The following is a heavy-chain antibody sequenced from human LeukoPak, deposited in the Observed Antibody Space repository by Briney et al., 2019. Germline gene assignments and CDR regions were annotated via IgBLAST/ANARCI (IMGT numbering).Heavy chain of an antibody. CDR1: GDYITAYY. Sequence: PSETLSLTCTVSGDYITAYYWSWIRQPPGKGLEWIGYVYYTGSTEYNPSLRSRVTISLEMSKHQFSLDLTSVTAADTAVYYCASNTGTVFDYWGQGALVTVSS. CDR3: ASNTGTVFDY. D-gene: IGHD7-27*01. V-gene: IGHV4-59*01. J-gene: IGHJ4*02. CDR2: VYYTGST.